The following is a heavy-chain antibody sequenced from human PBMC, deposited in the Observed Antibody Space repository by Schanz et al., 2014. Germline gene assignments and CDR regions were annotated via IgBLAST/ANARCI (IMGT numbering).Heavy chain of an antibody. CDR1: GYTFTSYD. V-gene: IGHV1-8*01. Sequence: QVQLVQSGAEVKKPGASVKVSCKASGYTFTSYDINWVRQATGQGLEWMGWMNSKTGNTGYAQKFQGRVTMTRDTSTSTVYMELSSLRSGDTAVYYCARDGEAAAGCDYWGQGTLVTVSS. CDR2: MNSKTGNT. D-gene: IGHD6-13*01. CDR3: ARDGEAAAGCDY. J-gene: IGHJ4*02.